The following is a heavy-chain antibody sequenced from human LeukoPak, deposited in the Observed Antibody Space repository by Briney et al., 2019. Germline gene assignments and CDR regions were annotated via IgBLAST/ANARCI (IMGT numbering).Heavy chain of an antibody. Sequence: ASVKVSCKASGYTFTSYDINWVRQAPGQGLEWMGWFNPNSGGTNYEQRLQGRVTMTRDTSITTAYMELSRLRSDDTAVYYCARDLSGTYQIDYWGQGTLVTVST. CDR2: FNPNSGGT. CDR3: ARDLSGTYQIDY. D-gene: IGHD3-10*01. CDR1: GYTFTSYD. J-gene: IGHJ4*02. V-gene: IGHV1-2*02.